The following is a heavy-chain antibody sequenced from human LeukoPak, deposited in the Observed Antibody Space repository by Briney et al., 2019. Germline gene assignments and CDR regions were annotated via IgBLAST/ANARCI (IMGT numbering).Heavy chain of an antibody. V-gene: IGHV4-34*01. CDR3: ARLGGDGYNFDY. D-gene: IGHD5-24*01. CDR1: GGSFSGYY. CDR2: INHSGST. Sequence: NPSETLSLTCAVYGGSFSGYYWSWIRQPPGKGLEWIGEINHSGSTNYNPSLKSRVTISVDTSKNQFSLKLSSVTAADTAVYYCARLGGDGYNFDYWGQGTLVTVSS. J-gene: IGHJ4*02.